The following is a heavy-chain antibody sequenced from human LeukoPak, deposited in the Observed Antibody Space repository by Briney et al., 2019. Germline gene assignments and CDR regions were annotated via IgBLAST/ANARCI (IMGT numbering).Heavy chain of an antibody. CDR1: GGTFSSYA. V-gene: IGHV1-69*05. D-gene: IGHD3-3*01. Sequence: SVKVSCKASGGTFSSYAISWVRQAPGQGLEWMGRIIPILGTANYAQKFQGRVTITTDESTSTAYMELSSLRSEDTAVYYCARVYDFWSGYVLWGQGTLVTVSS. CDR3: ARVYDFWSGYVL. J-gene: IGHJ4*02. CDR2: IIPILGTA.